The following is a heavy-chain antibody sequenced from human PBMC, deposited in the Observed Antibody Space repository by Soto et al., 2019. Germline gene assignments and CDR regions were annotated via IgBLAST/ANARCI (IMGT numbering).Heavy chain of an antibody. CDR2: IWYDGSNK. V-gene: IGHV3-33*01. CDR3: ARESYYDSSGYPSEYFQH. D-gene: IGHD3-22*01. Sequence: QVQLVESGGGVVQPGRSLRLSCAASGFTFSSYGMHWVRQAPGKGLEWVAVIWYDGSNKYYADSVKGRFTISRDNSKNTXXLQMNSLRAEDTAVYYCARESYYDSSGYPSEYFQHWGQGTLVTVSS. CDR1: GFTFSSYG. J-gene: IGHJ1*01.